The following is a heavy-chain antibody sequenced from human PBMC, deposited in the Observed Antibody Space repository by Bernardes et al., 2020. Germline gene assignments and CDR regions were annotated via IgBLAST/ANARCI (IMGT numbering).Heavy chain of an antibody. CDR1: DSSVTYY. V-gene: IGHV4-34*01. Sequence: SETLSLTCGVHDSSVTYYYSWIRPAPGKGREWIGQINLGGSTNYSPALKSRVTMSIDTSKNRRSFKMTSVSAADTAMYYCARGSSYCGGDCHADWGQGTLVTVSS. D-gene: IGHD2-21*02. CDR3: ARGSSYCGGDCHAD. J-gene: IGHJ4*01. CDR2: INLGGST.